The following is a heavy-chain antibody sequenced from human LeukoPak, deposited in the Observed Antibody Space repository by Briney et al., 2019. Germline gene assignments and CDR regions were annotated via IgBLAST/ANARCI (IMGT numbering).Heavy chain of an antibody. CDR1: GGSFSGYY. CDR2: INHSGST. J-gene: IGHJ5*02. D-gene: IGHD6-13*01. V-gene: IGHV4-34*01. CDR3: ARVAYSSSWPNWFDP. Sequence: SETLSLTCAVYGGSFSGYYWSWIRQPPGKGLKWIGEINHSGSTNYNPSLKSRVTISVDTFKNQFSLKLSSVTAADTAVYYCARVAYSSSWPNWFDPWGQGTLVTVSS.